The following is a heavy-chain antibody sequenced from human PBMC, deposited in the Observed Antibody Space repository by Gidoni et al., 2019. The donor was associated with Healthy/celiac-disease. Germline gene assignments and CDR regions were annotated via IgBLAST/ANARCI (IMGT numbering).Heavy chain of an antibody. V-gene: IGHV3-33*01. D-gene: IGHD6-13*01. J-gene: IGHJ4*02. CDR3: ARDSRYSSSWFTVSGAKTPVNYYFDY. CDR1: GITFRIYG. CDR2: IWYDGSNK. Sequence: QGQPWETGGGVGQPGMQLRLSCAVSGITFRIYGMHWGRQGPGKGLERVAVIWYDGSNKYYADPMKSRFTISREKYKNTLYRKMTSLRDEDKAVYYCARDSRYSSSWFTVSGAKTPVNYYFDYWGQGTMVTVSS.